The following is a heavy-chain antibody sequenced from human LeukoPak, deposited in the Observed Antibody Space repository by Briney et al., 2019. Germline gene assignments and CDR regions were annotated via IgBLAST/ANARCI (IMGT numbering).Heavy chain of an antibody. Sequence: TASETLSLTCAVYGGSFSGYYWSWIRQPPGKGLEWIGEINHSGSTNYNPSLKSRVTISVDTSKNQFSLKLSSVTAADTAVYYCARGRSYGSGSPVLWGQGTLVTVSS. CDR3: ARGRSYGSGSPVL. V-gene: IGHV4-34*01. CDR1: GGSFSGYY. J-gene: IGHJ4*02. D-gene: IGHD3-10*01. CDR2: INHSGST.